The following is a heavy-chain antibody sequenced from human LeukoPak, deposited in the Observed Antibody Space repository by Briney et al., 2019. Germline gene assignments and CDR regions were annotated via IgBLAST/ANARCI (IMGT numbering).Heavy chain of an antibody. D-gene: IGHD1-26*01. V-gene: IGHV1-2*02. J-gene: IGHJ4*01. CDR3: ARDPLPYTGSYFDY. Sequence: ASVKVSCKTSGYTFTGYFIHWMRQAPGQGLEWMGWINANSGDTHYALKFQGRVFMTRDTSISTVYMELSRLTTDDTAVYFCARDPLPYTGSYFDYWGHGTLVTVFS. CDR1: GYTFTGYF. CDR2: INANSGDT.